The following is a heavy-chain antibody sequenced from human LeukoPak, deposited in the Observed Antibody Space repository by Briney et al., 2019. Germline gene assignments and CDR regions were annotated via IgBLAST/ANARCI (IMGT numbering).Heavy chain of an antibody. Sequence: PGGSLRLSCAASGFTFSSYGMHWVRQAPGKGLEWVAVISYDGSNKYYADSVKGRFTISRDNSKNTLYLQMNSLRAEDTAVYYCAKDCGSGSYPRYFQQWGQGTLVTASS. CDR1: GFTFSSYG. V-gene: IGHV3-30*18. CDR3: AKDCGSGSYPRYFQQ. CDR2: ISYDGSNK. D-gene: IGHD3-10*01. J-gene: IGHJ1*01.